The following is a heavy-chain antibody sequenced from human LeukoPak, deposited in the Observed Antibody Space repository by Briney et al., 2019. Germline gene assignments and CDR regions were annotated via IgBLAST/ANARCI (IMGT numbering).Heavy chain of an antibody. CDR2: ISSSSSYI. CDR3: ARDHHRRLYDSQARDTFDI. J-gene: IGHJ3*02. CDR1: GFTFSSYS. Sequence: GGSLRLSCAASGFTFSSYSMNWVRQAPGKGLEWVSSISSSSSYIYYADSVKGRFTISRDNAKNSLYLQMNSLRAEDTAVYYCARDHHRRLYDSQARDTFDIWGQGTMVTVS. V-gene: IGHV3-21*01. D-gene: IGHD3-22*01.